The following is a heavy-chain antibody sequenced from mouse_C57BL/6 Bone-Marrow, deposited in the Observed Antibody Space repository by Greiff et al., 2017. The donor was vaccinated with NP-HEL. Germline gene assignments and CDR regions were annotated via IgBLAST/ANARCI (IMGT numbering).Heavy chain of an antibody. CDR2: IYPGNSDT. V-gene: IGHV1-5*01. J-gene: IGHJ1*03. D-gene: IGHD1-1*01. CDR3: TRDYSGPPWYFDV. Sequence: EVQLQQSGTVLARPGASVKMSCKTSGYTFTSYWMHWVKQRPGQGLEWIGAIYPGNSDTSYNQKFKGKAKLTAVTSASTAYMELSSLTNEDSAVYYCTRDYSGPPWYFDVWGTGTTVTVSS. CDR1: GYTFTSYW.